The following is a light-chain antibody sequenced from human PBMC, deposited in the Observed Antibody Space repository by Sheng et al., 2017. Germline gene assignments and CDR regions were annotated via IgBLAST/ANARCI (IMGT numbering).Light chain of an antibody. CDR2: DDS. CDR3: QAWDSSTAV. CDR1: NIGSKS. V-gene: IGLV3-21*02. Sequence: SYELTQPPSVSVAPGQTATITCGGNNIGSKSVHWYQQKPGQAPVVVIYDDSDRPSGIPERFSGSNSGNTATLTIRETQSMDEADYYCQAWDSSTAVFGTGTKVTVL. J-gene: IGLJ1*01.